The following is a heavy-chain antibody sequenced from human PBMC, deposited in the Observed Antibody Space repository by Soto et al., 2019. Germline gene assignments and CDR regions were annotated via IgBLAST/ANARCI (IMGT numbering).Heavy chain of an antibody. D-gene: IGHD2-8*02. Sequence: SLTCAVSGGSISSGNWWSWVRQPPGKGLEWIGEINHSGSTNYNPSLKSRVTISVDTSKNHFSLKLTSVTAADTAVYYCARDKITGLFDYWGQGTLVTVSS. CDR2: INHSGST. CDR3: ARDKITGLFDY. V-gene: IGHV4-4*02. J-gene: IGHJ4*02. CDR1: GGSISSGNW.